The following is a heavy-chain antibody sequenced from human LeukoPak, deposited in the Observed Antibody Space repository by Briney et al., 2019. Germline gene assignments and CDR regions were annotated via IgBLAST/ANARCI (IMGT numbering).Heavy chain of an antibody. D-gene: IGHD3-10*01. V-gene: IGHV3-30*04. CDR2: ISYDGSNK. J-gene: IGHJ5*02. CDR1: GFTFSSYA. CDR3: AKVLSPRFRGPFDP. Sequence: GGSLRLSCAASGFTFSSYAMHWVRQAPGKGLEWVALISYDGSNKYYADSVKGRFTISRDNSKNTLYLQMNSLRAEDTAVYYCAKVLSPRFRGPFDPWGQGTLVTVSS.